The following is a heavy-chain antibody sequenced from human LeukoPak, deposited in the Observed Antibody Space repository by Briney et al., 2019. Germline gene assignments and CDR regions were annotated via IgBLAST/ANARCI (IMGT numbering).Heavy chain of an antibody. J-gene: IGHJ5*02. CDR1: GFTFSSYA. CDR3: AKDLDSRWIQLTNWFDP. D-gene: IGHD5-18*01. CDR2: ISGSGGST. V-gene: IGHV3-23*01. Sequence: PGGSLRLSCAASGFTFSSYAMSWVRQAPGKGLEWVSAISGSGGSTYYADSVKGRFTISRDNSKNTLYLQMNSLRAEDTAVYYCAKDLDSRWIQLTNWFDPWGQGTLVTVSS.